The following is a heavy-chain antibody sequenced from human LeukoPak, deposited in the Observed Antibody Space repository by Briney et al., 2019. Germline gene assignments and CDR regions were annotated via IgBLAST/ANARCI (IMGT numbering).Heavy chain of an antibody. Sequence: SETLSLTCTVPGGSISSYYWSWIRQPPGKGLEWIGYIYYSGSTNYNPSLKSRVTISVDTSKNQFSLKLSSVTAADTAVYYCARTPTGGAVAGTLDYWGQGTLVTVSS. CDR2: IYYSGST. J-gene: IGHJ4*02. V-gene: IGHV4-59*08. D-gene: IGHD6-19*01. CDR1: GGSISSYY. CDR3: ARTPTGGAVAGTLDY.